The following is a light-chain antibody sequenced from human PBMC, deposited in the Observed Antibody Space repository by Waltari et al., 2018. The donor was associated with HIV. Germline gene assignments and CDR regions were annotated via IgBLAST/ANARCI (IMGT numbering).Light chain of an antibody. CDR3: ASWDDSVTGSNWV. J-gene: IGLJ3*02. V-gene: IGLV1-44*01. CDR2: DDH. Sequence: QSVLTQPPSASGPPGQRVFISCSGSTSNIGRNTVHWYQHLPGTAPKLLIYDDHMRPSGVPDRFSGSRSGTSASLAIGGLHSEDEAHYFCASWDDSVTGSNWVFGGGTRLTVL. CDR1: TSNIGRNT.